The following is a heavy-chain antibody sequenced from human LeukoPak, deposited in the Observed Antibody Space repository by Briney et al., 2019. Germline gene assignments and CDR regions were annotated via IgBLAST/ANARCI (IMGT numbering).Heavy chain of an antibody. J-gene: IGHJ4*02. CDR1: GGSISSYY. V-gene: IGHV4-59*01. Sequence: SETLSLTCTVSGGSISSYYWSWIRQPPGKGLEWIGYIYYGGSTNYNPSLKSRVTISVDTSKNQFSLKLSSVTAADTAVYYCARVTGGIAASWGQGTLVTVSS. D-gene: IGHD6-13*01. CDR2: IYYGGST. CDR3: ARVTGGIAAS.